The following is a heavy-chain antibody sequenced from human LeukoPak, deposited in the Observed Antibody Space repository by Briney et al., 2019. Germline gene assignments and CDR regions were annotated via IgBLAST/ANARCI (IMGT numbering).Heavy chain of an antibody. V-gene: IGHV3-21*01. J-gene: IGHJ3*02. CDR3: ARDDVTTNGGVIADSRLFDI. CDR1: GFIFTNYN. Sequence: GGSLRLSCAASGFIFTNYNINWVRQAPGKGLEWVSSISGGSTYIYYADSVRGRFTISRDNAKNSVYLQMNSLRGEDTAVYYCARDDVTTNGGVIADSRLFDIWGQGTMVTVSS. D-gene: IGHD2-8*02. CDR2: ISGGSTYI.